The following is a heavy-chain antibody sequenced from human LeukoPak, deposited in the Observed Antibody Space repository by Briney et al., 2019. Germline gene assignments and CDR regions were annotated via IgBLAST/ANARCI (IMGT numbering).Heavy chain of an antibody. CDR1: GFTFSSYG. Sequence: GGSLRLSCAASGFTFSSYGMHWVRQAPGKGLECVAVIWYDGSNKYYADSVKGRFAISRDNSKNTLYLQMNSLRAEDTAVYYCARSMGYSYGHVDYWGQGTLVTVSS. J-gene: IGHJ4*02. D-gene: IGHD5-18*01. V-gene: IGHV3-33*01. CDR3: ARSMGYSYGHVDY. CDR2: IWYDGSNK.